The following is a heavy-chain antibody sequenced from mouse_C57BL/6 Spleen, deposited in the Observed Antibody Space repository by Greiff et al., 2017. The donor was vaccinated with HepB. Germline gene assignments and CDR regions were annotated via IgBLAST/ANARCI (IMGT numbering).Heavy chain of an antibody. V-gene: IGHV1-55*01. D-gene: IGHD3-2*02. CDR1: GYTFTSYW. Sequence: VQLQQPGAELVKPGASVKMSCKASGYTFTSYWITWVKQSPGQGLEWIGDIYPGSGSTNYNEKFKSKATLTVDTSSSTAYMQLSSLTSEDSAVYYCAREGAAQASWFAYWGQGTLVTVSA. CDR2: IYPGSGST. J-gene: IGHJ3*01. CDR3: AREGAAQASWFAY.